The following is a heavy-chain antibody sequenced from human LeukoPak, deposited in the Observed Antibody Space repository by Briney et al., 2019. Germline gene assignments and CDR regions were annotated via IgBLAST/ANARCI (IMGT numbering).Heavy chain of an antibody. D-gene: IGHD6-19*01. Sequence: GGSLRLSCAASGFTFSSYSMNWVRQAPGKGLEWVSGISWNSGSIGYADSVKGRFTISRDNAKNSLYLQMNSLRAEDTALYYCAKVSYSSGWYGPFDYWGQGTLVTVSS. CDR2: ISWNSGSI. J-gene: IGHJ4*02. CDR1: GFTFSSYS. CDR3: AKVSYSSGWYGPFDY. V-gene: IGHV3-9*01.